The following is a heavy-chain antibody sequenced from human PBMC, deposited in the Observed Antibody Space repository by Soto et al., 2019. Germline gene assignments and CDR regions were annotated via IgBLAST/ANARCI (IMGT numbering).Heavy chain of an antibody. V-gene: IGHV3-23*01. CDR1: GFTFSSYA. CDR2: ISGSGGST. J-gene: IGHJ4*02. D-gene: IGHD3-10*01. CDR3: AKDMVRGVIPPILDY. Sequence: EVQLLESGGGLVQPGGSLRLSCAASGFTFSSYAMSWVRQAPGKGLEWVSAISGSGGSTYYADSVKGRFTISRDNYKNTLYLQMNSLIAEDTAVYYCAKDMVRGVIPPILDYCGQGTLVTVSS.